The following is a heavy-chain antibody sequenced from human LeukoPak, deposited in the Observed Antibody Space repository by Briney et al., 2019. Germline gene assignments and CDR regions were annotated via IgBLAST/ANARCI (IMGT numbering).Heavy chain of an antibody. CDR2: IYPGDSDT. CDR3: ARDTGYCSSTSCPFDY. V-gene: IGHV5-51*01. D-gene: IGHD2-2*01. CDR1: GYSFTSYW. J-gene: IGHJ4*02. Sequence: GESLKISCKGSGYSFTSYWIGWVRQMPGKGLEWMGSIYPGDSDTRYSPSFQGQVTISADKSISTAYLQWSSLKASDTAMYYCARDTGYCSSTSCPFDYWGQGTLVTVSS.